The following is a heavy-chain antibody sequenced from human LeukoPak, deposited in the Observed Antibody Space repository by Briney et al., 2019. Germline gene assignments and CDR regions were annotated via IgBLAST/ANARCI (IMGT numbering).Heavy chain of an antibody. CDR3: AKGSLIAASGTLFDF. Sequence: PGRSLGLSCAASGFTFDDYSMHWVRQSPGKGLEWLSGLGWNGDIIDYADSVKGRFTISRDNAKNSLYLQMDSLKTEDTALYYCAKGSLIAASGTLFDFWGQGTRVTVSS. D-gene: IGHD6-13*01. CDR2: LGWNGDII. J-gene: IGHJ4*02. CDR1: GFTFDDYS. V-gene: IGHV3-9*01.